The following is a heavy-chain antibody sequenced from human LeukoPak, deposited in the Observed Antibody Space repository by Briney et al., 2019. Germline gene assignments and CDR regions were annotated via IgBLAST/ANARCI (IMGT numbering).Heavy chain of an antibody. D-gene: IGHD3-22*01. Sequence: ASVKVSCKASGYTFTSFDINWVRQATGQGLEWMGWMNPNSGNTDYAEKFQGRVTITRNTSISTAYMELNSLRAEDTAVYYCAKDHYYDSSGRALELWGQGTTVTVSS. CDR1: GYTFTSFD. CDR2: MNPNSGNT. V-gene: IGHV1-8*03. CDR3: AKDHYYDSSGRALEL. J-gene: IGHJ6*02.